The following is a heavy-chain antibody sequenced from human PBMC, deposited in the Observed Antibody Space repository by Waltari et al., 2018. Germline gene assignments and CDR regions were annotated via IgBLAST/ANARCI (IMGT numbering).Heavy chain of an antibody. V-gene: IGHV4-31*03. CDR1: GGSISSGGYY. Sequence: QVQLQESGPGLVKPSQTLSLTCTVSGGSISSGGYYWSLIRQHPGKGLEWIGYIYYSGSTYYNPSLKSRVTISVDTSKNQFSLKLSSVTAADTAVYYCARNVLLWFGELGGYFDYWGQGTLVTVSS. D-gene: IGHD3-10*01. CDR2: IYYSGST. J-gene: IGHJ4*02. CDR3: ARNVLLWFGELGGYFDY.